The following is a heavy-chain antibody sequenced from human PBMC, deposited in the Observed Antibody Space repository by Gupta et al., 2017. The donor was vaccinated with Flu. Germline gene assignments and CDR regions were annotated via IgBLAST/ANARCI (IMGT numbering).Heavy chain of an antibody. CDR1: GGSISSYY. D-gene: IGHD3-16*02. CDR3: ASFSLVSTTFDY. V-gene: IGHV4-4*07. CDR2: IYTSGRT. J-gene: IGHJ4*02. Sequence: QVQLQESGPGLVKSSETLSLTCTVSGGSISSYYWSWIRQPAGKGLEWIGCIYTSGRTNYNPSHKSRVTMSVETSKNQFSLKLSSVTAADTAVYYCASFSLVSTTFDYWGQGTLVTVSS.